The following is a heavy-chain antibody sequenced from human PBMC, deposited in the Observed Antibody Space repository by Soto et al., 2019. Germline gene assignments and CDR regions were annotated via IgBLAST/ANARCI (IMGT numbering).Heavy chain of an antibody. CDR2: IYYSGTT. D-gene: IGHD4-17*01. CDR1: GGSISSSSYY. CDR3: ARPPLRDYGDYVGGDH. Sequence: QLQLQESGPGLVKPSETLSLTCTVSGGSISSSSYYWGWIRQPPGKGLEWIGSIYYSGTTYYNPSLKSRVTISVDTSKNQFSLKLSSVTAADTAVYYCARPPLRDYGDYVGGDHWGQGTLVTVSS. V-gene: IGHV4-39*01. J-gene: IGHJ4*02.